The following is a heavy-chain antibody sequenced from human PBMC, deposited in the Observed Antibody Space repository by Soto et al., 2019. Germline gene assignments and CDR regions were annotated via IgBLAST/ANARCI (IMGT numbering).Heavy chain of an antibody. CDR1: GFTFSDYY. CDR3: ARDLAPRPNDYFDY. CDR2: ISTSGTTI. J-gene: IGHJ4*02. V-gene: IGHV3-11*01. Sequence: QVQLVESGGGLAKPGGSLRLSCAASGFTFSDYYMSWIRQAPGKGLEWVSYISTSGTTIYYADSVKGRFIISRDNAKNSLYLQMNSLRDEDTAVYYCARDLAPRPNDYFDYWGQGTLVTVSS.